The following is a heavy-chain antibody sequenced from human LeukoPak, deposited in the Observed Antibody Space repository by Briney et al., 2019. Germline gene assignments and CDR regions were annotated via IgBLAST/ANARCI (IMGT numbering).Heavy chain of an antibody. J-gene: IGHJ4*02. D-gene: IGHD6-13*01. V-gene: IGHV4-59*01. CDR1: GGSISGYY. Sequence: SETLSLTCTVSGGSISGYYWSWIRQPPGKGLEWIAFVSYSGSTNYNPSLKNRVTISRDTSKNQLSLKLSSVTAADTAVYYCARDRGSAGGFDFWGQGTLVTVSS. CDR3: ARDRGSAGGFDF. CDR2: VSYSGST.